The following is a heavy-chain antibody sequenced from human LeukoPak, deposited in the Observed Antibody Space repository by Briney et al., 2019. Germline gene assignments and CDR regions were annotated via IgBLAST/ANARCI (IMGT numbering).Heavy chain of an antibody. Sequence: GASVKVSCKASGYTFTSYAMHWVRQAPGQRLELMGWINAGNGNTEYSQNFQDRVTITRDTSATTAYMELSSLRSEDTAVYYCARGSYFYGSGSFMGSDYWGQGTLVTVSS. CDR1: GYTFTSYA. V-gene: IGHV1-3*01. CDR2: INAGNGNT. D-gene: IGHD3-10*01. CDR3: ARGSYFYGSGSFMGSDY. J-gene: IGHJ4*02.